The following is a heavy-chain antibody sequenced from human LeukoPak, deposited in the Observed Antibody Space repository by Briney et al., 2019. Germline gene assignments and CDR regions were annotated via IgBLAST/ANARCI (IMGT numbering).Heavy chain of an antibody. CDR2: IYPGDSNT. D-gene: IGHD6-13*01. CDR1: GYSFTTYW. J-gene: IGHJ4*02. V-gene: IGHV5-51*01. Sequence: KRGESLKISCKGSGYSFTTYWIGWVRQMPGKGLEWMGIIYPGDSNTRYSPSFQGQVTISADKSINTAYLQWSSLKASDTAMYYCARHHSSSWPLDYWGQGTLVTVSS. CDR3: ARHHSSSWPLDY.